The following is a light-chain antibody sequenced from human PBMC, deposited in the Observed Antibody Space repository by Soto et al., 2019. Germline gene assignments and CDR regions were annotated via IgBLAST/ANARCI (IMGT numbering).Light chain of an antibody. CDR2: DTS. CDR3: QQRSNFFS. Sequence: EIXLTQSPVTLSVSPGESATLSCRASQSVGSFLAWYRQRPGQAPRLLIYDTSKRATGIPARFSGSGFGTVFTLTISSLEPEDFAVYYCQQRSNFFSFGPGTKADIK. J-gene: IGKJ3*01. CDR1: QSVGSF. V-gene: IGKV3-11*01.